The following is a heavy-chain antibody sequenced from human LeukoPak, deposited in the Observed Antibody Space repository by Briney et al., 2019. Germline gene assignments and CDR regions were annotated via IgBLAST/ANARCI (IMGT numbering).Heavy chain of an antibody. CDR3: ARSGSTGYSLDY. V-gene: IGHV1-2*02. CDR1: VYSFTGYF. CDR2: IDPNSGDT. D-gene: IGHD3-22*01. J-gene: IGHJ4*02. Sequence: ASVKVSCKASVYSFTGYFIHWVRQAPGQRLEWMGCIDPNSGDTKYAQKFQGRVSMPRDTSTRTAYMELSRLRSDDTAVYFCARSGSTGYSLDYWGQGTLVTVSS.